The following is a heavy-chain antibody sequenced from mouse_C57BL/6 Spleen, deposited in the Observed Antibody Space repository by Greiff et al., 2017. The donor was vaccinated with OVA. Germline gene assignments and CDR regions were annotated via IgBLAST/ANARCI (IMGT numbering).Heavy chain of an antibody. J-gene: IGHJ3*01. CDR2: INPGSGGT. Sequence: QVQLQQSGAELVRPGTSVKVSCKASGYAFTNYLIEWVKQRPGQGLEWIGVINPGSGGTNYNEKFKGKATLTADKSSSTAYMQLSSLTSEDAAVYFCARSEGALTGSFLWFAYWGQGTLVTVSA. D-gene: IGHD4-1*01. V-gene: IGHV1-54*01. CDR1: GYAFTNYL. CDR3: ARSEGALTGSFLWFAY.